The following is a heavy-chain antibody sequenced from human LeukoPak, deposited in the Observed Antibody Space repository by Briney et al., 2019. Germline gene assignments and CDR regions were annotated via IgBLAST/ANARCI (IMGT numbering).Heavy chain of an antibody. V-gene: IGHV4-31*03. CDR1: GGSISSGGYY. D-gene: IGHD5-12*01. J-gene: IGHJ3*02. CDR2: IYYSGST. Sequence: KASQTLSLTCTVSGGSISSGGYYWSWIRQHPGKGLEWIGYIYYSGSTYYNPSLKSRVTISVDTSKNQFSLKLSSVTAADTAVYYCARGNSGYDYASDIWGQGTMVTVSS. CDR3: ARGNSGYDYASDI.